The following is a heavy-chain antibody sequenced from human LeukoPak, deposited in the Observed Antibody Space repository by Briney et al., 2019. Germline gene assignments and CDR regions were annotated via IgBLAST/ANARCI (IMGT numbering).Heavy chain of an antibody. Sequence: GGSLRLSCTASEFTVSRNYMTWVRQAPGKGLECVSVIYSGGSTYYADSVKGRFTVSRDNSKNTLYLQMNSLRAEDTAMYYCARGLGYCTSTTCLLPFDYWGQGTLVTVSS. CDR2: IYSGGST. CDR1: EFTVSRNY. J-gene: IGHJ4*02. D-gene: IGHD2-2*01. CDR3: ARGLGYCTSTTCLLPFDY. V-gene: IGHV3-53*01.